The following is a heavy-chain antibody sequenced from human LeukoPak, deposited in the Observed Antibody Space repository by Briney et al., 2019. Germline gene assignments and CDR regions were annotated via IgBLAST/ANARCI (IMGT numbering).Heavy chain of an antibody. CDR3: ARDGPMTYGSGKRGKIDY. CDR2: INPSGGRT. D-gene: IGHD3-10*01. Sequence: ASVKVSCKASGYTFTSYYMHWVRQAPGQGLEWMGIINPSGGRTSYAQKFQGRVTMTRDTSTSTVYMELSSLRSEDTAVYYCARDGPMTYGSGKRGKIDYWGQGTLVTVSS. CDR1: GYTFTSYY. V-gene: IGHV1-46*01. J-gene: IGHJ4*02.